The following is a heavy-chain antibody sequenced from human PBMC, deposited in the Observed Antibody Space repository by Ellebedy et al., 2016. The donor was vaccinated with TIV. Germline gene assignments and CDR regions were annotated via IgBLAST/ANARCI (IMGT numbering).Heavy chain of an antibody. Sequence: SETLSLTCTVSGASLSTSKYYWGWIRQPPGKGREWIGSFYYGGSSYYSPSLKSRVTISVNPSKNQFSLKLTSVTAADTAVYYCARGGRYCSGGNCYLPYNYYGMDVWGQGTTVTVSS. V-gene: IGHV4-39*01. CDR3: ARGGRYCSGGNCYLPYNYYGMDV. D-gene: IGHD2-15*01. CDR2: FYYGGSS. J-gene: IGHJ6*02. CDR1: GASLSTSKYY.